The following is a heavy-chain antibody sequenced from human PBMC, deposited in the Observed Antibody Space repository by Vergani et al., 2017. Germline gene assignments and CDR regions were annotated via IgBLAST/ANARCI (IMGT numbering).Heavy chain of an antibody. J-gene: IGHJ4*02. D-gene: IGHD3-22*01. CDR1: GYSFTNYW. CDR3: ARLYGRDSSGSKYFDY. V-gene: IGHV5-51*01. Sequence: EVQLVQSGAEVKKPGASLKISCQISGYSFTNYWIGWVRQVPGKGLEWMGIIHPADSDTRYSPSFQGQVTISVDKSISTAYLQRSSLRASDSAMYYCARLYGRDSSGSKYFDYWGQGTLVTVSS. CDR2: IHPADSDT.